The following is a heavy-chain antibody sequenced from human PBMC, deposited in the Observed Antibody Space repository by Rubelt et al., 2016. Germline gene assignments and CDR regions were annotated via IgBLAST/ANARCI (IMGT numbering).Heavy chain of an antibody. CDR2: VYDSGSS. CDR1: GGSIESTAYS. CDR3: ARDLSGWYFDL. V-gene: IGHV4-39*07. J-gene: IGHJ2*01. D-gene: IGHD3-10*01. Sequence: QLQLQESGPGLVRPSETLSLTCTVSGGSIESTAYSWGWIRQPPGKGLEWIGGVYDSGSSFYNPSLKSRVIISVDTSTNQFSLRLSSVTASDTAVYYCARDLSGWYFDLWGRGTLVTVFS.